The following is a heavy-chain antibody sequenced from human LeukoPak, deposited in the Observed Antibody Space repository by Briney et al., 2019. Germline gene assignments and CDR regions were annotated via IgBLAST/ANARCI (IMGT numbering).Heavy chain of an antibody. V-gene: IGHV4-59*01. CDR1: GGSISSYY. CDR2: IYYSGST. D-gene: IGHD3-16*01. J-gene: IGHJ4*02. CDR3: ARGGKYYDYVWGSYIFDY. Sequence: SETLSLTCTVSGGSISSYYWSWIRQPPGKGLEWIGYIYYSGSTNYNPSLKSRVTISVDTSKNQFSLNLSSVTAADTAVYYCARGGKYYDYVWGSYIFDYWGQGTLVTVSS.